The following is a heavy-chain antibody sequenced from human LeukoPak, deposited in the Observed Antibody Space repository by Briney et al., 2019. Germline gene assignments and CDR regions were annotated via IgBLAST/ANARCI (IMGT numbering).Heavy chain of an antibody. Sequence: GGSLRLSCAASGFTFSKYWMLWVRQAPGKGLESVSRINTDGTVTTYADSVKGRFTVSRDNADNTMFLQMNSVRDEDTAVYYCATKQWLAPPPDSWGQGTMVTVSS. CDR3: ATKQWLAPPPDS. J-gene: IGHJ3*01. V-gene: IGHV3-74*01. CDR1: GFTFSKYW. D-gene: IGHD6-19*01. CDR2: INTDGTVT.